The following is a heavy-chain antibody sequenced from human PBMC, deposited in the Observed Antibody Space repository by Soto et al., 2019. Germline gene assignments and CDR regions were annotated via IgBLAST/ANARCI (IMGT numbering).Heavy chain of an antibody. D-gene: IGHD3-16*02. V-gene: IGHV3-23*01. CDR3: AKGAMIAFGGVIVPSNDAFDI. CDR2: ISGSGGST. J-gene: IGHJ3*02. Sequence: GGSLRLSCAASGFTFSSYAMSWVRQAPGKGLEWVSAISGSGGSTYYADSVKGRFTISRDNSKNTLYLQMNSLRAEDTAVYYCAKGAMIAFGGVIVPSNDAFDIWGQGTMVTVSS. CDR1: GFTFSSYA.